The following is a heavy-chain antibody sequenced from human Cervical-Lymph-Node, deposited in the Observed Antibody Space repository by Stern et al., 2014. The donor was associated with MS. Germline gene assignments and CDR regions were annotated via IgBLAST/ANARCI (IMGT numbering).Heavy chain of an antibody. CDR3: ARHRVVHGVSYGFDV. CDR2: LYYSGST. CDR1: GGSIRSGGFD. D-gene: IGHD3-10*01. V-gene: IGHV4-31*03. Sequence: QVQLQESGPGLVKPSQTLSLPCSVSGGSIRSGGFDWSWIRQHPGKGLEWIGYLYYSGSTDYNPSLKSRVTMSGDTSKTQFYLKLSSVTAADTAVYYCARHRVVHGVSYGFDVWGQGTTVTVSS. J-gene: IGHJ6*02.